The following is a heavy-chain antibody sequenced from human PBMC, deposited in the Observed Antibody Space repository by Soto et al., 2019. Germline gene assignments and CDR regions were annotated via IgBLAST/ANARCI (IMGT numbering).Heavy chain of an antibody. CDR2: IYYSGST. J-gene: IGHJ4*02. D-gene: IGHD3-22*01. CDR1: GGSISSSGYY. V-gene: IGHV4-39*01. Sequence: QLQLQESGPGLVNPSETLSLTCTVSGGSISSSGYYWGWIRQPPGKGLELIGSIYYSGSTYYNPSLKSRVTRSVDTSKNQFSLKLNSVTAADTAVYSCARLGYYYDPSGPQAFDYWGQGTLVTVSS. CDR3: ARLGYYYDPSGPQAFDY.